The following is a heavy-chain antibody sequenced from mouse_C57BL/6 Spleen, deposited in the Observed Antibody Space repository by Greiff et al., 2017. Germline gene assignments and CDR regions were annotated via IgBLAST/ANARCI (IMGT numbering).Heavy chain of an antibody. Sequence: QVQLQQPGAELVKPGASVKLSCKASGYTFTSYWMHWVKQRPGQGLEWIGMIHPNSGSTNYNEKFKSKATLTVDKSSSTAYMQLSSLTSEDSAVDYCARGYGSRRDYFDYWGQGTTLTVSS. CDR3: ARGYGSRRDYFDY. CDR1: GYTFTSYW. D-gene: IGHD1-1*01. CDR2: IHPNSGST. V-gene: IGHV1-64*01. J-gene: IGHJ2*01.